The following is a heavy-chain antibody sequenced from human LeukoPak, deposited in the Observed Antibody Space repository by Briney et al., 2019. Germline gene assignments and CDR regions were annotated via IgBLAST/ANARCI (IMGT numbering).Heavy chain of an antibody. CDR2: ISDSGGST. CDR3: AKDLHYWGCDY. CDR1: GFTFKTNA. V-gene: IGHV3-23*01. Sequence: QPGGSLRLSCAASGFTFKTNAMSWVRQAPGKGLEWVSGISDSGGSTFYADPVKGRFTISRDNSKNTLFLQMNSLRVEDTAVYYCAKDLHYWGCDYWGQGTLVTVSS. J-gene: IGHJ4*02. D-gene: IGHD3-16*01.